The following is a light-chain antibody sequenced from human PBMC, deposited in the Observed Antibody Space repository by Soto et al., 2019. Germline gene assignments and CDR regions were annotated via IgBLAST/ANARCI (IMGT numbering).Light chain of an antibody. CDR2: DAS. J-gene: IGKJ1*01. V-gene: IGKV1-5*01. CDR1: QGISSY. Sequence: DIQLTPSPSFLSASVGDRVTITCRASQGISSYLAWYQQKPGKAPKLLIYDASSLESGVPSRFSGSGSGTEFTLTISSLQPDDFATYYCQQYNSYSPTFGQGTKVDIK. CDR3: QQYNSYSPT.